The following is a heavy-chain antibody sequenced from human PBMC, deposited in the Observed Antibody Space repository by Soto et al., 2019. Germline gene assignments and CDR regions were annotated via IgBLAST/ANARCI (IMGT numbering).Heavy chain of an antibody. D-gene: IGHD1-26*01. J-gene: IGHJ1*01. CDR3: GRDFGSGHADV. CDR1: DEIFKKYW. CDR2: IDPSDSYT. Sequence: PGESLKISCQTSDEIFKKYWITWARQMPGRGLEWVGRIDPSDSYTTYNPSLKGHVILSVDKSVNTAYVQWTSLRASDTAIYFCGRDFGSGHADVWGQGTLVTVSS. V-gene: IGHV5-10-1*01.